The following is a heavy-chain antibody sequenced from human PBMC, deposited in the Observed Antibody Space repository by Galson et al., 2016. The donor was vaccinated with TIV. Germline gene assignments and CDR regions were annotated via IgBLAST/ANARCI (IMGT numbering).Heavy chain of an antibody. V-gene: IGHV5-51*01. CDR2: IHPGDSDT. Sequence: QSGAEVKKPGESLKISCKGSGYSFTRYWIAWVRQMPGKGLELMGVIHPGDSDTRYSPSFQGQVSISADRSISTAYLQWSSLTASDTAMYYCAKQLDFDQRVLDAFHIWGQGTLLTVSS. J-gene: IGHJ3*02. CDR1: GYSFTRYW. CDR3: AKQLDFDQRVLDAFHI. D-gene: IGHD3-9*01.